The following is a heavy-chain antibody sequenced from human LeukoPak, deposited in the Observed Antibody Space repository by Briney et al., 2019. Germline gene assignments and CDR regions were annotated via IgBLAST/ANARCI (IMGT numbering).Heavy chain of an antibody. D-gene: IGHD4-17*01. V-gene: IGHV3-48*01. Sequence: PGGSLRLSCAAPGFTFTTYSINWVRQAPGKGLEWVSYISSSSSTIYYADSVKGRFTISRDNAKNSLYLQMNSLRAEDTAVYYCARGSYGDYYFDYWGQGTLVTVSS. J-gene: IGHJ4*02. CDR2: ISSSSSTI. CDR1: GFTFTTYS. CDR3: ARGSYGDYYFDY.